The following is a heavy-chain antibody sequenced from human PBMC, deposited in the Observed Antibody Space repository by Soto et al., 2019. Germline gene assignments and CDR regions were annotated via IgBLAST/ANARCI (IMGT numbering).Heavy chain of an antibody. CDR2: ISAYNGKT. D-gene: IGHD6-19*01. V-gene: IGHV1-18*01. CDR3: ARDRLIAVTGLLHY. J-gene: IGHJ4*02. Sequence: QVQLVQSGAEVKKPGASVKVSCKTSGYPFTSYGINWVRQAPGQGPEWMGGISAYNGKTIYTQKCQGRVTMTTDTSTSTAYMELRSLRSDDTAVYYCARDRLIAVTGLLHYWGQGTLVTVSS. CDR1: GYPFTSYG.